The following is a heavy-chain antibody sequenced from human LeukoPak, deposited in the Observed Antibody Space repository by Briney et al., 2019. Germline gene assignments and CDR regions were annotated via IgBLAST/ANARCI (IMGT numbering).Heavy chain of an antibody. Sequence: GGSLRLSCAASGFTFSSYAMHWVRQAPGKGLEWVAVISYDGSNKYYADSVKGRFTISRDNSKNTLYLQMNSLRAEDTAVYYCASLLRFLEWLSKDYGMDVWGQGATVTVSS. D-gene: IGHD3-3*01. CDR1: GFTFSSYA. CDR3: ASLLRFLEWLSKDYGMDV. J-gene: IGHJ6*02. V-gene: IGHV3-30-3*01. CDR2: ISYDGSNK.